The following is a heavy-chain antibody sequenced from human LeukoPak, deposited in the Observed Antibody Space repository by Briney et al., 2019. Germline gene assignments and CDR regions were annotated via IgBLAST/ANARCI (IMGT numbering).Heavy chain of an antibody. V-gene: IGHV3-11*04. CDR3: NTQNLAAAGVDY. D-gene: IGHD6-13*01. CDR2: ISRSGSTK. Sequence: GGSLRLSCAASGFTFSDYNMRWIRQAPGKGLEWVSSISRSGSTKYYADSVKGRFTISRDNAKNSLYLQMNSLRAEDTAVYYCNTQNLAAAGVDYWGQGTLVTVSS. CDR1: GFTFSDYN. J-gene: IGHJ4*02.